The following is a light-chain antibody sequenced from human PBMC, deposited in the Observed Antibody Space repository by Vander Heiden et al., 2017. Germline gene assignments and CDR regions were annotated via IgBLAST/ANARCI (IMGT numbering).Light chain of an antibody. CDR3: SSYTSSSTLDV. CDR2: DVS. CDR1: SSDVGGYNY. Sequence: QSALTQPASVSGSPGQSITIHCTGTSSDVGGYNYVSWYQQHPGKAPKLMIYDVSNRPSGVSNRFSGSKSGNTASLTISGLQAEDEADYYCSSYTSSSTLDVFGTGTKVTVL. V-gene: IGLV2-14*03. J-gene: IGLJ1*01.